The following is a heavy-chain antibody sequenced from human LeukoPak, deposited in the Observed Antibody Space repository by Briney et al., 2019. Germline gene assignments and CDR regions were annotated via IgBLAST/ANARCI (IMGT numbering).Heavy chain of an antibody. D-gene: IGHD6-13*01. CDR3: ARATGISAAAN. CDR1: GGSISSYY. J-gene: IGHJ4*02. CDR2: IYFGGST. Sequence: SETLSLTCTVSGGSISSYYCTWIRQSPGKGLEWIGYIYFGGSTNYSPSLRSRVTISRDTSKNQFSLELTSVTAEDTAVYYCARATGISAAANWGQGTLVTVSS. V-gene: IGHV4-59*01.